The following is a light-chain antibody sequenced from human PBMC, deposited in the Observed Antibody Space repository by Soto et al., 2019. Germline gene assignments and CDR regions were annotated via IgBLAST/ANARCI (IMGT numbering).Light chain of an antibody. J-gene: IGKJ2*01. CDR1: QGISSY. CDR2: AAS. CDR3: QQLNSYPRT. V-gene: IGKV1-9*01. Sequence: DIQLTQSSSFLSASVGDRVTITCRASQGISSYLAWYQQKPGKAPKLLIYAASTLQSGVPSRFSGSGSGTEFTLTISSLQPVDFATYYCQQLNSYPRTFGQGTKLEIK.